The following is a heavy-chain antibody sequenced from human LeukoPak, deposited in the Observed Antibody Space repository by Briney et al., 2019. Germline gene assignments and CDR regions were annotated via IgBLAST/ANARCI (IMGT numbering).Heavy chain of an antibody. D-gene: IGHD4-23*01. CDR1: GYTFTSYG. Sequence: ASVKVSCKASGYTFTSYGISWVRQAPGQGLEWMGWISAYNGNTNYAQKLQGRVTMTRDTSISTAYMELSRLRSDDTAVYYCARYAEAEVGGYYGMDVWGQGTTVTVSS. CDR3: ARYAEAEVGGYYGMDV. CDR2: ISAYNGNT. J-gene: IGHJ6*02. V-gene: IGHV1-18*01.